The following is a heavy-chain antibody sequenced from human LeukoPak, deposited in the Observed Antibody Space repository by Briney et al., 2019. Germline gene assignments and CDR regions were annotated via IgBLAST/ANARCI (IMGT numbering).Heavy chain of an antibody. Sequence: SETLSLTCTVSGGSISSSSYYWGWIRQPPGKGLEWIGSIYYSGNTYYNPSLKSRVTISVDTSKNQFSLKVSSVTAADTAVYYCARVTSGEFANYWGQGTLVTVSS. CDR1: GGSISSSSYY. V-gene: IGHV4-39*01. CDR2: IYYSGNT. D-gene: IGHD3-10*01. CDR3: ARVTSGEFANY. J-gene: IGHJ4*02.